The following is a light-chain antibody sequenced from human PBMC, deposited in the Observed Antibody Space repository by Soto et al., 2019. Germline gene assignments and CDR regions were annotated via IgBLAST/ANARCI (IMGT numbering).Light chain of an antibody. CDR1: QSVSSY. CDR3: QQRSNWIFT. V-gene: IGKV3-11*01. Sequence: EIVLTQSPATLSLSPGERATLSCRASQSVSSYLVWYQQKPGQAPRLLIYDASNRSTGIPARFSCSGSGTDFTLTISSLEPEDFAVYYCQQRSNWIFTFGPGTKVDIK. J-gene: IGKJ3*01. CDR2: DAS.